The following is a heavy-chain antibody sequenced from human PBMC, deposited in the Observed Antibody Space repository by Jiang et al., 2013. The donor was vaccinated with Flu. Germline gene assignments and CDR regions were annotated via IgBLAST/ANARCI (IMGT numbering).Heavy chain of an antibody. D-gene: IGHD2-15*01. V-gene: IGHV1-69*19. CDR3: ARDRPPLYCSGGSCRGFDP. J-gene: IGHJ5*02. Sequence: SGAEVRKPGSSVRVSCKASGGTFNAYAISWVRQAPGQGLEWVGGFTPILEEARYAQHFQGRVTITADEFTAFLELSDLKSEDTAIYYCARDRPPLYCSGGSCRGFDPWGQGTLVTVSS. CDR1: GGTFNAYA. CDR2: FTPILEEA.